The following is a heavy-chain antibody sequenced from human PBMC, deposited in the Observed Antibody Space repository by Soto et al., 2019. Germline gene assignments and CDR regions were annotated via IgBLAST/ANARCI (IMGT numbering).Heavy chain of an antibody. CDR2: ISAYNGNT. J-gene: IGHJ4*02. V-gene: IGHV1-18*01. CDR1: GYMFISYG. CDR3: VRDLDGSGSYYTDY. D-gene: IGHD3-10*01. Sequence: ASVKVSCKASGYMFISYGINWVRQAPGQGLEWMGWISAYNGNTKYAQNLQGRVTMTTDTSTSTAYMEMRSLRSDDTAVYYCVRDLDGSGSYYTDYWGPGTLVTVCS.